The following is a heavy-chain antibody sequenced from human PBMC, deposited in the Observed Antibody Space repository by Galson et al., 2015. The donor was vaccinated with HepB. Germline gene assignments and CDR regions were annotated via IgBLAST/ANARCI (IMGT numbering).Heavy chain of an antibody. D-gene: IGHD2-15*01. Sequence: VKVSCKASGYTFTSYDINWVRQATGQGLEWMGWMNPNSGNTGYAQKFQGRVTMTRNTSISTAYMELSSLRSENTAVYYCAREIVVVVAAVHYYYYYMDVWGKGTTVTVSS. CDR3: AREIVVVVAAVHYYYYYMDV. J-gene: IGHJ6*03. CDR2: MNPNSGNT. V-gene: IGHV1-8*01. CDR1: GYTFTSYD.